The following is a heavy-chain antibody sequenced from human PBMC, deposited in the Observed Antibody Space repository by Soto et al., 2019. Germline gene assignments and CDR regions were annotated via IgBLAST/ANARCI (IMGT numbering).Heavy chain of an antibody. Sequence: QVQLVQSGAEVKKPGASVKVSCKASGYTFSNYGINWVRQAPGQGPEWRGWISGYNGNTNYAQTLQGRVTMTTDTSTSTAYMELRSLRSDDTAIYYCARGGSSWSAEYYQHWGQGTPVIVSS. CDR1: GYTFSNYG. D-gene: IGHD6-13*01. CDR2: ISGYNGNT. CDR3: ARGGSSWSAEYYQH. J-gene: IGHJ1*01. V-gene: IGHV1-18*01.